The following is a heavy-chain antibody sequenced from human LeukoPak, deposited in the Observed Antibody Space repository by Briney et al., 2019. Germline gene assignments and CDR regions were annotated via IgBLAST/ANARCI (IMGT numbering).Heavy chain of an antibody. D-gene: IGHD2-15*01. CDR2: ISGSGGST. J-gene: IGHJ3*02. V-gene: IGHV3-23*01. Sequence: GESLRLSCAASGFTFSNYWMSWVRQPPGKGLEWVSAISGSGGSTYYADSVKGRFTSSGDNSKNTLYLQMNSLRAEDTAVYYCAKRRSLDIVVVVAATWDAFDIWGQGTMVTVSS. CDR3: AKRRSLDIVVVVAATWDAFDI. CDR1: GFTFSNYW.